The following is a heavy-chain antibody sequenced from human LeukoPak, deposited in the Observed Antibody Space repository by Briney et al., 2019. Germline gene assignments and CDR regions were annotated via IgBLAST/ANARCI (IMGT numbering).Heavy chain of an antibody. CDR1: GFTFSSYA. J-gene: IGHJ4*02. CDR2: IGGSGGSI. V-gene: IGHV3-23*01. Sequence: GGSLRLSCAASGFTFSSYAMSWVRQAPGKGLEWVSGIGGSGGSIYYADSVKGRFTISRDNSKNTLYLQMNSLRAEDTAVYYCAKAAYFDFWNGYYLDYWGQGTLVTVSS. CDR3: AKAAYFDFWNGYYLDY. D-gene: IGHD3-3*01.